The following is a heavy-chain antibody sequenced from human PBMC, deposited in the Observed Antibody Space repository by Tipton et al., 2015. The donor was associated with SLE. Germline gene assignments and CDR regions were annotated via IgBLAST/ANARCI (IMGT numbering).Heavy chain of an antibody. CDR3: ARQNEGGFDY. D-gene: IGHD1-1*01. CDR2: IYHSGST. Sequence: TLSLTCTVSGYSISSGYYWGWIRQPPGKGLEWIGSIYHSGSTYYNPSLKSRVTISVDTSKNQFSLKLSSVTAADTAVYYCARQNEGGFDYWGQGTLVTVSS. V-gene: IGHV4-38-2*02. CDR1: GYSISSGYY. J-gene: IGHJ4*02.